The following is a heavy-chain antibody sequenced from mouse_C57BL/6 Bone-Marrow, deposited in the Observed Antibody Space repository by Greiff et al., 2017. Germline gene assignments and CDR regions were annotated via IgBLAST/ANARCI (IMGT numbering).Heavy chain of an antibody. V-gene: IGHV1-82*01. D-gene: IGHD1-1*01. J-gene: IGHJ1*03. Sequence: QVQLKESGPELVKPGASVKISCKASGYAFSSSWMNWVKQRPGKGLEWIGRIYPGDGDTNYNGKFKGKATLTADKSSSTDYMQLSSLTSEDSAVYFCARSYYYGSRNWYFDVWGTGTTVTVSS. CDR2: IYPGDGDT. CDR1: GYAFSSSW. CDR3: ARSYYYGSRNWYFDV.